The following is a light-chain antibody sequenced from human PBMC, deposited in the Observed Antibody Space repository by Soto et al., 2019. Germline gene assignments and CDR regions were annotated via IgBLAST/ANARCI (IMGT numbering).Light chain of an antibody. CDR1: QSVSTY. CDR3: QQRSNWPPTWT. V-gene: IGKV3-11*01. J-gene: IGKJ1*01. Sequence: EIVLTQSPATLSLSPGERATLSCRASQSVSTYLDWYQQKPGQDPRLHISNASKKSTGIPVRFSGSGSGTDFTLTITSLEPEDFGVYYCQQRSNWPPTWTFGQGTKVDIK. CDR2: NAS.